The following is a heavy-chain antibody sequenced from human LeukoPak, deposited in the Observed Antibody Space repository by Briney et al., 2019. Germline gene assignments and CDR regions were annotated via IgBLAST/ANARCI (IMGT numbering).Heavy chain of an antibody. Sequence: PSETLSLTCTVSGGSISSYYWSWIRQPPGKGLEWIGYIYYSGSTNYNPSLKSRVTISVDTSKNQFSLKLSSVTAADTAVYYCARESSWYYFDYWGQGALVTVSS. V-gene: IGHV4-59*01. CDR3: ARESSWYYFDY. CDR1: GGSISSYY. CDR2: IYYSGST. J-gene: IGHJ4*02. D-gene: IGHD6-13*01.